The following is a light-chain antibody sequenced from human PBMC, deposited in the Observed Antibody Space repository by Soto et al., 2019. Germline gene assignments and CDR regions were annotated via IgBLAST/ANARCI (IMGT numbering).Light chain of an antibody. Sequence: DIQMTQSPSSVSASVGDRVTITCRASQDISSWLAWYQQKPGKAPKLLIYAASNLQSGVPSRFSGSGSGTDFTLTISNLQPEDFATYYCQQANSFLLTFGGGTKVEIK. V-gene: IGKV1-12*01. CDR3: QQANSFLLT. CDR1: QDISSW. CDR2: AAS. J-gene: IGKJ4*01.